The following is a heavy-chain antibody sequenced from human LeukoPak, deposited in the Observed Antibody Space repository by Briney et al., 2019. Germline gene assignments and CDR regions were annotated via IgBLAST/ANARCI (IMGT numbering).Heavy chain of an antibody. Sequence: GGSLRLSCSASGYSMTWVRQAPGKGLEWVANIDGSEGNYVDSVRGRFSISRDNAKNSLILQMDNLRVEDTAVYYCAGGYNDYYAMDVWGQGTTVTVS. CDR3: AGGYNDYYAMDV. D-gene: IGHD2-15*01. J-gene: IGHJ6*02. CDR2: IDGSEG. CDR1: GYS. V-gene: IGHV3-7*01.